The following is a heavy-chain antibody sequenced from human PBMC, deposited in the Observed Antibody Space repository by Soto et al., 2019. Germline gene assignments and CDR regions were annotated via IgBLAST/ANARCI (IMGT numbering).Heavy chain of an antibody. V-gene: IGHV4-31*03. CDR1: GGSISSGGYY. D-gene: IGHD1-1*01. J-gene: IGHJ4*02. Sequence: SETLSLTCTVSGGSISSGGYYWSWIRQHPGKGLEWIGYIYYSGSTYYNPSLKSRVTISVDTSKNQFSLKLTSVTAAGTAVYYCASPDRYGEGNFDYWGQGTLVTVSS. CDR3: ASPDRYGEGNFDY. CDR2: IYYSGST.